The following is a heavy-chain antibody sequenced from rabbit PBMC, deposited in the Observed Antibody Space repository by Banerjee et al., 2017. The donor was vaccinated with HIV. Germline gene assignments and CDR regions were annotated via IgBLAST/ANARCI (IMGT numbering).Heavy chain of an antibody. CDR1: GFSFSNKCV. Sequence: QEQLEESGGDLVKPEGSLTLTCTASGFSFSNKCVMCWVRQAPGKGLEWIGCINTSSGTTVYASWAKGQFTISKTSSTPVTLQMTRLTAADTATFFCARDLAVVIGWNFYLWGPVTLVTVS. CDR3: ARDLAVVIGWNFYL. D-gene: IGHD1-1*01. J-gene: IGHJ4*01. CDR2: INTSSGTT. V-gene: IGHV1S45*01.